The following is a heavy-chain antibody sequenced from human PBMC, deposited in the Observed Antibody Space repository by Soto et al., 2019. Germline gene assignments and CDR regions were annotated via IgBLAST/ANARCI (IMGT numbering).Heavy chain of an antibody. CDR1: GLTFSSYY. V-gene: IGHV3-74*01. CDR2: INTDGSST. J-gene: IGHJ4*02. Sequence: GGSLRRSCVASGLTFSSYYMYWVRQAPGKGLVWVSRINTDGSSTGYADSVRGRFTLSRDNARNTLYLQMSSLRAEDTAVYYCVGYNWNHPDYWGQGTLVTVSS. CDR3: VGYNWNHPDY. D-gene: IGHD1-20*01.